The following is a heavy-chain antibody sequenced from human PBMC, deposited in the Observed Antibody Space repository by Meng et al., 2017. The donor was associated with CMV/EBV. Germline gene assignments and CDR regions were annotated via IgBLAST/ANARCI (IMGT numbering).Heavy chain of an antibody. CDR1: GGSFSGYY. V-gene: IGHV4-34*01. CDR3: ARGGPFDP. CDR2: INHSGST. J-gene: IGHJ5*02. Sequence: LSLTGAVYGGSFSGYYWSWIRQPPGKELEWIGEINHSGSTNYNTSRKSRVTISVDTSKNQFSLKLSSVTAADTAVYYCARGGPFDPWGQGTLVTVSS.